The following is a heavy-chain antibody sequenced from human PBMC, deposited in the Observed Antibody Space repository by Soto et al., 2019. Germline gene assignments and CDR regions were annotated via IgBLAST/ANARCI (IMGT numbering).Heavy chain of an antibody. CDR3: ARDKDRLQLGGNYYYILDV. Sequence: QVQLVQSGAEVKKPGSSVKVSCKASGGTFSTSAISWVRQAPGQGLEWVGGIMPVFPTPDYAQNFQGRVTITADESTTSAYRALTSLRADDTAVYYCARDKDRLQLGGNYYYILDVGGQGTAITVSS. CDR1: GGTFSTSA. V-gene: IGHV1-69*12. CDR2: IMPVFPTP. J-gene: IGHJ6*02. D-gene: IGHD1-1*01.